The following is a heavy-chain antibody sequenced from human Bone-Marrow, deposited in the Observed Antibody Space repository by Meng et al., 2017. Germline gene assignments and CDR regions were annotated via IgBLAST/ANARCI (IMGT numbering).Heavy chain of an antibody. CDR1: GWSFSGYY. V-gene: IGHV4-34*01. J-gene: IGHJ6*02. CDR3: ARAVDKQLWLLNYYYGMDV. Sequence: SETLSLTCAVHGWSFSGYYWSWIRQPPGKGLEWIGEINHSGSTNYNPSPKSRVTTSVDTSKNQFSLKLSSVTAADTAVYYCARAVDKQLWLLNYYYGMDVWGQGTTVTVSS. CDR2: INHSGST. D-gene: IGHD5-18*01.